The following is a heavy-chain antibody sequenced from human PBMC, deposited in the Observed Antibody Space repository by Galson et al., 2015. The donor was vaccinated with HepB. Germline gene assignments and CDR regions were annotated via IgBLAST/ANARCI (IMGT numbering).Heavy chain of an antibody. CDR3: AREPRGELGIMGQDAFDI. J-gene: IGHJ3*02. CDR1: GFTFSSYE. V-gene: IGHV3-48*03. D-gene: IGHD7-27*01. Sequence: SLRLSCAASGFTFSSYEMNWVRQAPGKGLEWVSYISSTGSTTYYADSVRGRFTISRDNAKNSLYLQMNSLRAEDTAVYYCAREPRGELGIMGQDAFDIWGQGTMVTVSS. CDR2: ISSTGSTT.